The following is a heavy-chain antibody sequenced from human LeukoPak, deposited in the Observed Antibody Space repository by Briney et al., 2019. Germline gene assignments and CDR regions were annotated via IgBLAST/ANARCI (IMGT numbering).Heavy chain of an antibody. D-gene: IGHD5-12*01. CDR2: ISNTGGFT. CDR3: ARADSGYDLLENYGMDV. J-gene: IGHJ6*02. CDR1: GFTFSTYA. V-gene: IGHV3-23*01. Sequence: GGSLRLSCVTSGFTFSTYAMSWVRQAPGKGLEWVCSISNTGGFTYHADSMKGRFTISRDNSENTLFLQMNSLRAEDTAVYYCARADSGYDLLENYGMDVWGQGTTVTVSS.